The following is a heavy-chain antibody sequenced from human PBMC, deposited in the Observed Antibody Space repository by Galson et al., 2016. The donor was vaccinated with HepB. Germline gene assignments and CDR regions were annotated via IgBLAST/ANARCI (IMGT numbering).Heavy chain of an antibody. J-gene: IGHJ5*02. CDR2: ISSRGGTI. Sequence: SLRLSCAASGFTFRTYNMNWVRQAPGKGPEWISFISSRGGTIYYADSVRGRFTISRDDAKNSLYLQMNSLRDEDTAVYYCTRDVGYCRGGGCYRWFDPWGQGTLVTVSS. CDR3: TRDVGYCRGGGCYRWFDP. CDR1: GFTFRTYN. V-gene: IGHV3-48*02. D-gene: IGHD2-15*01.